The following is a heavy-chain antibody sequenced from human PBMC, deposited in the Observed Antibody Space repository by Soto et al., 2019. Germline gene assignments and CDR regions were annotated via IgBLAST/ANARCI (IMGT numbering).Heavy chain of an antibody. Sequence: PGESLKISWRTSGYIFSLYWIGWVRQPPGKGLEWMGLIYPGDSETSNNPSLRGQATMSCNTTISTAYLYWSSMNASATAMYYCTRFGSGVADYWGQGTPVTVSS. CDR2: IYPGDSET. CDR3: TRFGSGVADY. V-gene: IGHV5-51*01. D-gene: IGHD3-10*01. CDR1: GYIFSLYW. J-gene: IGHJ4*02.